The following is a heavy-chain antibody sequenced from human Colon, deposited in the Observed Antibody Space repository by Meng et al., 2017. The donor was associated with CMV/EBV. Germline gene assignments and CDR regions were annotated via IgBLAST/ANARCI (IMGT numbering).Heavy chain of an antibody. D-gene: IGHD6-25*01. Sequence: GESLKISCSASGVSLKGAWMSWVRQVPGKGLEWAGRIKSKSFGAATDYAAPVKFRFVISRDDSRNTLYLQMNRLYAEDTSVYYCAAPDSFDVWGQGTKVTVSS. J-gene: IGHJ3*01. V-gene: IGHV3-15*01. CDR2: IKSKSFGAAT. CDR3: AAPDSFDV. CDR1: GVSLKGAW.